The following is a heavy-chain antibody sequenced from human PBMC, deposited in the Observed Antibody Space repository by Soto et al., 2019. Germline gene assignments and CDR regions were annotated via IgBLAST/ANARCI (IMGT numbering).Heavy chain of an antibody. V-gene: IGHV4-59*12. D-gene: IGHD2-21*02. CDR3: VRTAKRFDY. Sequence: SETLSLTCTVSGASITDSYWSWVRQAPGKGLEVIGYIYDKGPTKDINYNPSLNSRVTMSIDTSKNQFSVELKSVSAADTAVYYCVRTAKRFDYWGRGTLVTVSS. CDR1: GASITDSY. CDR2: IYDKGPT. J-gene: IGHJ4*02.